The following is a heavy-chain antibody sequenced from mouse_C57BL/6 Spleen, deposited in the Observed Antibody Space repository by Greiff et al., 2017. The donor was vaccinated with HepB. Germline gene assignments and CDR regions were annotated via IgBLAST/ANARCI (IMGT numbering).Heavy chain of an antibody. J-gene: IGHJ4*01. D-gene: IGHD1-1*01. CDR3: ARSLITTVVATGNAMDY. V-gene: IGHV1-7*01. CDR2: INPSSGYT. Sequence: VQLQQSGAELAKPGASVKLSCKASGYTFTSYWMHWVKQRPGQGLEWIGYINPSSGYTKYNQKFKDKATLTADKSSSTAYMQLSSLTYEDSAVYYCARSLITTVVATGNAMDYWGQGTSVTVSS. CDR1: GYTFTSYW.